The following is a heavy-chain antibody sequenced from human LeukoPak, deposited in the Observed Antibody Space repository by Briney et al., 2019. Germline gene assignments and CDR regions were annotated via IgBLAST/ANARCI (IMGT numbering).Heavy chain of an antibody. Sequence: GGSLRLSCAASGFTFSSYDMSWVRQAPRKGLEWVSTLNNGGGSAYYADSVKGRFTISRDNSKDTLYLQMNSLRAEDTAVYYCARGKWLLDYWGQGTPVTVSS. CDR1: GFTFSSYD. J-gene: IGHJ4*02. D-gene: IGHD3-22*01. V-gene: IGHV3-23*01. CDR2: LNNGGGSA. CDR3: ARGKWLLDY.